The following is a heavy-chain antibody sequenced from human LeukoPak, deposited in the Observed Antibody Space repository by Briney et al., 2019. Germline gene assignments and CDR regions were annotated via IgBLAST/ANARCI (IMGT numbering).Heavy chain of an antibody. CDR3: AGVWAVNYADY. CDR2: INSDGTIT. J-gene: IGHJ4*02. V-gene: IGHV3-74*01. Sequence: GGSLRLSCAASGFTFSSYWMHWVRQVPGKGLVWVSRINSDGTITNYADSVKGRFTISRDNAKNTLYLQMNGLRAEDTAVYYCAGVWAVNYADYWGQGTLVTVSS. D-gene: IGHD1-7*01. CDR1: GFTFSSYW.